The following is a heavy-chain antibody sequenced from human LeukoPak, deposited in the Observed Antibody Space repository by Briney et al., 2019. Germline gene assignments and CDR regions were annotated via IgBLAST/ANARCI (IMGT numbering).Heavy chain of an antibody. Sequence: GGSLRLSCAASGFTFSSYSMNRVRQAPGKGLELVSSISSSSSYIYYADSVKGRFTISRDNAKKSLYLQMNSLRAEDTAVYYCARVVPAAMGGPFSYGMDVWGQGTTVTVSS. V-gene: IGHV3-21*01. CDR1: GFTFSSYS. CDR2: ISSSSSYI. J-gene: IGHJ6*02. D-gene: IGHD2-2*01. CDR3: ARVVPAAMGGPFSYGMDV.